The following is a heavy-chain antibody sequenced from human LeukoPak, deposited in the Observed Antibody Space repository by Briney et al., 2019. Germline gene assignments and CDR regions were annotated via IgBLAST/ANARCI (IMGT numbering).Heavy chain of an antibody. Sequence: PGGSLRLSCAASGFTFSTYEMNWVRQAPGKGLEWVSYITSSGSTIYYADSVKGRFTISRDNAKNSLYLQMNSLRAEDTAVYYCERGDVVHASLPDFYYYHLEVWGKGTRVTI. CDR1: GFTFSTYE. J-gene: IGHJ6*03. V-gene: IGHV3-48*03. CDR2: ITSSGSTI. D-gene: IGHD1-1*01. CDR3: ERGDVVHASLPDFYYYHLEV.